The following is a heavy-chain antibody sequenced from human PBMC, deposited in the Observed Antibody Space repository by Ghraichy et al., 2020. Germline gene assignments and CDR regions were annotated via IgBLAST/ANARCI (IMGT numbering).Heavy chain of an antibody. CDR1: GFTFSIYS. D-gene: IGHD6-13*01. J-gene: IGHJ1*01. V-gene: IGHV3-21*01. CDR3: VREYSSSAGFQH. CDR2: ISSSGSYK. Sequence: GESLNISCAASGFTFSIYSMNWVRQAPGKGLDWVSSISSSGSYKYYADSVKGRFTISRDNAKNSLDLQMNSLRAEDTAVYYCVREYSSSAGFQHWGQGTLVTVSS.